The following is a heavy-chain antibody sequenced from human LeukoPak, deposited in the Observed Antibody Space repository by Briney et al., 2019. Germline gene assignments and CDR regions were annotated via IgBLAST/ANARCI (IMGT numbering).Heavy chain of an antibody. CDR3: ARPSGSSWYPAFDM. CDR2: ISRSSDTT. J-gene: IGHJ3*02. D-gene: IGHD6-13*01. Sequence: QLGGSLRLSCAASGFTFNIYSMNWVRQAPGKGLEWVSYISRSSDTTWYTDSVKGRFTISRDNAKNSLFLQMNSLRAEDTAVYYCARPSGSSWYPAFDMWGQGTMVTVSS. CDR1: GFTFNIYS. V-gene: IGHV3-48*04.